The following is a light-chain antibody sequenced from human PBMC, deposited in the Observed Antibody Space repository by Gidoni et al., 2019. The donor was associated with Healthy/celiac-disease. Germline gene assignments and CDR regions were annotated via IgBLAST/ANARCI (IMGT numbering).Light chain of an antibody. CDR2: LGS. CDR1: QSLLHSNGYNY. CDR3: MQALQTPYT. J-gene: IGKJ2*01. Sequence: SISCRSSQSLLHSNGYNYLDWYLQKPGQSPQLLIYLGSNRASGVPDRFSGSGSGTDDFGVYYCMQALQTPYTFSQGTKLEIK. V-gene: IGKV2-28*01.